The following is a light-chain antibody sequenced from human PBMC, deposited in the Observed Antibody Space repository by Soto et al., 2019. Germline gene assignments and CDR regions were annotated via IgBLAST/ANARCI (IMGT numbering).Light chain of an antibody. Sequence: QSALTQPASVSGSPGQSIAISCTGTSSDVGIYNYVSWYQQHPGKVPKLIIYEVTNRPSGVSNRFSGSKSGNTASLTISGLQTEDEADYYCYSFAGSTTFSYVFGPGTKLTVL. CDR2: EVT. CDR3: YSFAGSTTFSYV. V-gene: IGLV2-23*02. CDR1: SSDVGIYNY. J-gene: IGLJ1*01.